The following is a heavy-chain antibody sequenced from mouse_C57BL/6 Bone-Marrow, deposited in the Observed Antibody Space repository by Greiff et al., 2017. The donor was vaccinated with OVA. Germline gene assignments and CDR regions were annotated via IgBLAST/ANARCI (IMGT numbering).Heavy chain of an antibody. J-gene: IGHJ2*01. V-gene: IGHV5-16*01. Sequence: EVKVVESEGGLVQPGSSMKLSCTASGFTFSDYYMAWVRQVPEKGLEWVANINYDGSSTYYLDSLKSRFIISRDNAKNILYLQMSSLKSEDTATYYCARGDYGSSVFDYWGQGTTLTVSS. D-gene: IGHD1-1*01. CDR2: INYDGSST. CDR1: GFTFSDYY. CDR3: ARGDYGSSVFDY.